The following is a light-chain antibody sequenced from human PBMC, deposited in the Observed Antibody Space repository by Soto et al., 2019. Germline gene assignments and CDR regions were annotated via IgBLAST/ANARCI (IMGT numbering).Light chain of an antibody. V-gene: IGLV1-47*02. CDR1: SSNIGSNS. CDR2: NNN. CDR3: AAWDGSLSGSFV. J-gene: IGLJ1*01. Sequence: QSVLTQPPSASGTPGQRVTMSCSGSSSNIGSNSVYWYQQLPGTAPKLLIYNNNHRPAGVPDRFSGSKSGTSGSLAISGLRSEDEADYFCAAWDGSLSGSFVFGTGTKVTVL.